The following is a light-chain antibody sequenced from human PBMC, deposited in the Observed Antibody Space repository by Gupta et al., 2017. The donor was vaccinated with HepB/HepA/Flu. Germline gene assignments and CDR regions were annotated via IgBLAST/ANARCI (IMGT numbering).Light chain of an antibody. J-gene: IGKJ1*01. CDR1: QSVSSH. V-gene: IGKV3-11*01. CDR3: HQRTNWPKST. CDR2: DAS. Sequence: EIVLTQSPATLSLSAGERATLSCRASQSVSSHLAWYQQKPGQAPRLLIYDASNRATGIPARFSGSGSGTDFTLTISSLEPEDFAVYYCHQRTNWPKSTFGQGTKVEMK.